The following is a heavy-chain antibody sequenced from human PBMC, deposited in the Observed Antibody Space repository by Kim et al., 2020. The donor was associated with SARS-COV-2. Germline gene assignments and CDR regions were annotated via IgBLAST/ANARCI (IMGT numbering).Heavy chain of an antibody. V-gene: IGHV3-74*01. CDR3: ARGMVKTGFDV. CDR2: IGGDGIST. Sequence: GGSLRLSCAASGFTLRSYWINWVRQAPGKGLVWVSRIGGDGISTHYADSVKGRFTVSRDNDDNAVYLQMNSLRADDTAVYYCARGMVKTGFDVWGQGTTVTVSS. D-gene: IGHD2-8*01. J-gene: IGHJ6*02. CDR1: GFTLRSYW.